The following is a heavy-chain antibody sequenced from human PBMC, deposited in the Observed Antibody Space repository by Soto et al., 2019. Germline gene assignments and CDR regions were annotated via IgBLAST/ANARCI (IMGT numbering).Heavy chain of an antibody. Sequence: QVQLQQWGAGLLKPAETLSLTCAVYGGSFSGYYWTWIRQPPGKGLEWIGEINQSGFTNYNPSLESRVTMSVDTSNNQFSLRLSSVTAADTAVYYCARFPFDRSSWTNPRYFDYWGQGTLVTVSS. CDR1: GGSFSGYY. J-gene: IGHJ4*02. V-gene: IGHV4-34*01. CDR3: ARFPFDRSSWTNPRYFDY. D-gene: IGHD6-13*01. CDR2: INQSGFT.